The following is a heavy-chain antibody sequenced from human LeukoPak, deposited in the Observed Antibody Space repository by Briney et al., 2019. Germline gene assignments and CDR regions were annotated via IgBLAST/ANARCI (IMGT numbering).Heavy chain of an antibody. CDR1: GFTFSNYN. V-gene: IGHV3-21*01. CDR2: ISSSTTNI. CDR3: AREGGGQLLKLFYYYYGMDV. Sequence: PGGSLRLSCAASGFTFSNYNMNWVRQAPGKGLEWVSYISSSTTNIYYTDSVKGRFTISRDNAKNSLYLQMNSLRAEDTAVYYCAREGGGQLLKLFYYYYGMDVWGQGTTVTVSS. J-gene: IGHJ6*02. D-gene: IGHD2-2*01.